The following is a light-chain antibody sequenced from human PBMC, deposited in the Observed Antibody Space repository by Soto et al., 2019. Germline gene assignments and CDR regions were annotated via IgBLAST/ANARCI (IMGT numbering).Light chain of an antibody. CDR1: QSVSSN. J-gene: IGKJ4*01. V-gene: IGKV3-15*01. Sequence: EIVMTQSPATLSVSPGERATLSCRASQSVSSNLAWYQQKPGQAPRLLIYGASTRATGIPARFSGSGSGTEFTLTISSLQSEDFAVYSCQHYNNWPPLTFGGWTKVEIK. CDR3: QHYNNWPPLT. CDR2: GAS.